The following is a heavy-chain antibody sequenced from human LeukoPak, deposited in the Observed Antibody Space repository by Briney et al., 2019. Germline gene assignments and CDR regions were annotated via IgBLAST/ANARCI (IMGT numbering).Heavy chain of an antibody. CDR3: ARKFDYYDSSGYYPFDY. CDR1: GFTFSIYS. Sequence: GGSLRLSCAASGFTFSIYSMNWVRQAPGKGLEWVSSISSSSSYIYYADSVKGRFTISRDNAKNSLYLQMNSLRAEDTAVYYCARKFDYYDSSGYYPFDYWGQGTLVTVSS. D-gene: IGHD3-22*01. CDR2: ISSSSSYI. J-gene: IGHJ4*02. V-gene: IGHV3-21*01.